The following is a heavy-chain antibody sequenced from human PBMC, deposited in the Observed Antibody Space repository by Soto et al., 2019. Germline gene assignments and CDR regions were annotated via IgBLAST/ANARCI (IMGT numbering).Heavy chain of an antibody. CDR1: GFTFSTYP. J-gene: IGHJ6*03. CDR3: AKDGEYWHGHMDV. CDR2: ISGSGDII. V-gene: IGHV3-23*04. Sequence: EVQLVESGGGLVQPGGSLRLSCVASGFTFSTYPMSWVRQAPGKGLEWVSLISGSGDIIHNADSVRGRFTISRDNSTNTLYFQLNSLSAEEAALYFCAKDGEYWHGHMDVWGKGTTVTVSS. D-gene: IGHD2-8*02.